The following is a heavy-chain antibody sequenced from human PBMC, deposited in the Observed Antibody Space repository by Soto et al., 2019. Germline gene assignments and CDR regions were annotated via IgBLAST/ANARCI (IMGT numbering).Heavy chain of an antibody. CDR3: ARAVAVPASCDY. Sequence: QVQLVQSGAEEKKPGASVKVSCKASGYSFTSYAMHWVRQAPGQRLEWMGWINAGNGNTKYPQKFQGRVTITRDTSASTAYMELSSLRSEDTAMYYCARAVAVPASCDYWGQGTLVTVSS. J-gene: IGHJ4*02. V-gene: IGHV1-3*05. D-gene: IGHD6-19*01. CDR1: GYSFTSYA. CDR2: INAGNGNT.